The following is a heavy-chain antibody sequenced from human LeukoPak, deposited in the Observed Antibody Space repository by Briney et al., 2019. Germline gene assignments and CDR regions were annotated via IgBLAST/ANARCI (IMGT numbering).Heavy chain of an antibody. J-gene: IGHJ5*02. D-gene: IGHD2-15*01. CDR2: INANSGGT. CDR3: ARPFRYCSGGSCSHFSA. V-gene: IGHV1-2*02. CDR1: GYTFTGYY. Sequence: GASVKVSCKASGYTFTGYYMHWVRQAPGQGLEWMGWINANSGGTNYAQKFQGRVTMTRDTSISTAYMELSRLRSDDTAVYYCARPFRYCSGGSCSHFSAWGQGTLVTVSS.